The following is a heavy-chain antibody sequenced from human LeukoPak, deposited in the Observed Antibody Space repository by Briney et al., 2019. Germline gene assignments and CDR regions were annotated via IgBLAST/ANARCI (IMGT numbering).Heavy chain of an antibody. CDR1: GFTFSSYS. J-gene: IGHJ4*02. CDR2: ISSSSSTI. D-gene: IGHD6-6*01. CDR3: ARDALVSVAARPGVGGFDY. Sequence: GGSLRLSCAASGFTFSSYSMNWVRQAPGKGLEWVSYISSSSSTIYYADSVKGRFTISRDNAKNSLYLQMNSLRAEDTAVYYCARDALVSVAARPGVGGFDYWGQGTLVTVSS. V-gene: IGHV3-48*01.